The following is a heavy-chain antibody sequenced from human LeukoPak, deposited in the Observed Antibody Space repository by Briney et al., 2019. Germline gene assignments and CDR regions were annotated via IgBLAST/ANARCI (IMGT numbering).Heavy chain of an antibody. CDR2: ICDSGRTI. V-gene: IGHV3-11*01. D-gene: IGHD3-22*01. CDR1: GFTFSDYY. Sequence: PGGSLRLSCAASGFTFSDYYMSWIRQAPGKGLEWESYICDSGRTIYYADSVKGRFTISRDNAKNSVYLQMNNLGAEDTAVYYCARDRLGDYDHSGYYDKWGQGTLVTVSS. CDR3: ARDRLGDYDHSGYYDK. J-gene: IGHJ4*02.